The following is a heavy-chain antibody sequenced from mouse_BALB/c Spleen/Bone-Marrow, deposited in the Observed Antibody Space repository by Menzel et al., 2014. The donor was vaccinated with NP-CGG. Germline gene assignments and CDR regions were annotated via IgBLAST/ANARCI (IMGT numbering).Heavy chain of an antibody. V-gene: IGHV1-82*01. CDR1: GYAFSSSW. CDR2: IYPGDGDI. CDR3: ARSDGYRVMDY. D-gene: IGHD2-3*01. Sequence: QVQPQQSGPELVKPGASVKISCKASGYAFSSSWVNWVKQRPGQGLEWIGRIYPGDGDINYNGKFKGKATLTADKSSSTAYMQLSSLTSVDSAVYFCARSDGYRVMDYWGQGTSVTVSS. J-gene: IGHJ4*01.